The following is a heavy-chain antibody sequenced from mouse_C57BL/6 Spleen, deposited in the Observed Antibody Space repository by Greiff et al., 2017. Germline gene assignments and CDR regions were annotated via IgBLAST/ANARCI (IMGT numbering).Heavy chain of an antibody. J-gene: IGHJ4*01. CDR1: GFSLTSYG. CDR2: IWSDGST. CDR3: ARHKGRNAAMDY. V-gene: IGHV2-6-1*01. Sequence: VQLQQSGPGLVAPSQSLSITCTVSGFSLTSYGVHWVRQPPGKGLEWLVVIWSDGSTTYNSALKSRLSISKDNSKSQVFLKMNSLQTDDTAMYYCARHKGRNAAMDYWGQGTSVTVSS.